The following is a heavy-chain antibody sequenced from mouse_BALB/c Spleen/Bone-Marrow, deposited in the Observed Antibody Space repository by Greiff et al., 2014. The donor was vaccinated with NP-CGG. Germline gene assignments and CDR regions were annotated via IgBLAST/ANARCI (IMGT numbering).Heavy chain of an antibody. Sequence: LQQSGSELVRPGASVKLTCKASGYTFTNYWVHWVKQRPGQGLEWIGHIYPGSGSTNYDEKFKRKATLTVDTSSTTAYMQLSSLTTEASAVYYCTRDKTTPYYAMDYWGQGTSVTVSS. V-gene: IGHV1S22*01. CDR2: IYPGSGST. J-gene: IGHJ4*01. CDR1: GYTFTNYW. CDR3: TRDKTTPYYAMDY.